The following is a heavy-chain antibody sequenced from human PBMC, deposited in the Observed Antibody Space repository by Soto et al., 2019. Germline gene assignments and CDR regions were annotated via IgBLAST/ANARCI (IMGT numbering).Heavy chain of an antibody. CDR2: INPSDGGA. D-gene: IGHD3-22*01. Sequence: QVQLVQSGAESKKPGASVKVSCKASGYTFSRYNVHWVRQTPGQGLEWMGVINPSDGGARYAQRCQGRATMTRDTSTSTVYMELRRLTPEDTAAYFCARDAKPYHSSGYDLGNCGQGTVITVSS. J-gene: IGHJ4*02. V-gene: IGHV1-46*01. CDR3: ARDAKPYHSSGYDLGN. CDR1: GYTFSRYN.